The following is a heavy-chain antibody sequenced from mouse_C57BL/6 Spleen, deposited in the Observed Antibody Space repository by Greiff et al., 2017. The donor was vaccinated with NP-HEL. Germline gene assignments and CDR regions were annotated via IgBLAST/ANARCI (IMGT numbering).Heavy chain of an antibody. D-gene: IGHD2-4*01. CDR2: INPNNGGT. J-gene: IGHJ1*03. Sequence: EVQLQQSGPELVKPGASVKISCKASGYTFTDYYMNWVKQSHGKSLEWIGDINPNNGGTSYNQKFKGKATLTVDKSSSTAYMELRSLTSEDSAVYYCARKKIYYDYDEPVYFDVWGTGTTVTVSS. CDR1: GYTFTDYY. CDR3: ARKKIYYDYDEPVYFDV. V-gene: IGHV1-26*01.